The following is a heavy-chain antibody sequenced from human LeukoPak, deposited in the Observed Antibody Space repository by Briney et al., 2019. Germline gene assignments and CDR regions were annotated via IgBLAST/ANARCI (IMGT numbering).Heavy chain of an antibody. CDR3: ATYIETYYYGSGSYNYFDY. Sequence: ASVKVSCKASGYTFTSYGISWVRQAPGQGLEWMGWISAYNGNTNYAQKLQGRVTMTTDTSTSTAYMELSSLRSEDTAVYYCATYIETYYYGSGSYNYFDYWGQGTLVTVSS. CDR2: ISAYNGNT. D-gene: IGHD3-10*01. CDR1: GYTFTSYG. J-gene: IGHJ4*02. V-gene: IGHV1-18*01.